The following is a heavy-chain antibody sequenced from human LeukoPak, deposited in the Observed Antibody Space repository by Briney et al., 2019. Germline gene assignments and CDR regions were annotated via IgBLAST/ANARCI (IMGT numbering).Heavy chain of an antibody. Sequence: PGEGSRKASRGTLRRYAISLGRPGPGQRLEWGGGIHPIFGTANYAQKFQGRVTITTDESTSTAYMELSSLRSEDTAVYYCARDVHSGSYQGDAFDIWGQGTMVTVSS. D-gene: IGHD1-26*01. J-gene: IGHJ3*02. CDR3: ARDVHSGSYQGDAFDI. CDR1: RGTLRRYA. CDR2: IHPIFGTA. V-gene: IGHV1-69*05.